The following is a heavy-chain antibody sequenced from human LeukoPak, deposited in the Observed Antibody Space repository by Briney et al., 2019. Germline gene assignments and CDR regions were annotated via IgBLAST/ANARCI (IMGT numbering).Heavy chain of an antibody. Sequence: PGGSLRLSCAASGFTVSTDYMSWVRQTPGKGLGWVSVIYSGGSTYYADSVKGRFAISRDSSKNTLYLQMNSLRAEDTAVYYCASRATVTTDRFWFDPWGQGTLVTVSS. CDR3: ASRATVTTDRFWFDP. V-gene: IGHV3-53*01. CDR2: IYSGGST. D-gene: IGHD4-11*01. J-gene: IGHJ5*02. CDR1: GFTVSTDY.